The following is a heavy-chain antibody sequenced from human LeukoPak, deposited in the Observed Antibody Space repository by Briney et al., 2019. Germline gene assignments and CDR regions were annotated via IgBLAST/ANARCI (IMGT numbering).Heavy chain of an antibody. D-gene: IGHD6-13*01. J-gene: IGHJ4*02. CDR3: ARVTIAAAGTGFRY. CDR1: GGSFSGYY. CDR2: INHSGST. Sequence: PSETLSLTCAAYGGSFSGYYWSWIRQPPGKGLEWIGEINHSGSTNYNPSLKSRVTISVDTSKNQFSLKLSSVTAADTAVYYCARVTIAAAGTGFRYWGQGTLVTVSS. V-gene: IGHV4-34*01.